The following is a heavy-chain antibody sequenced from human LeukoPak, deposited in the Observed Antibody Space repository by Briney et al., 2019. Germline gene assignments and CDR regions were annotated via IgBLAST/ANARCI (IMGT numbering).Heavy chain of an antibody. J-gene: IGHJ4*02. Sequence: GGSLRLSCAASGFTFTSHWMGWVRQAPGKGLEWVANIKQDGSEKYYVDSVKGRFTFSRDNAKNSLYLQMNSLRAEDTAVYYCARDRSTTVSNTLGYSDYWGQGTLVTVSS. V-gene: IGHV3-7*03. CDR1: GFTFTSHW. CDR3: ARDRSTTVSNTLGYSDY. CDR2: IKQDGSEK. D-gene: IGHD2/OR15-2a*01.